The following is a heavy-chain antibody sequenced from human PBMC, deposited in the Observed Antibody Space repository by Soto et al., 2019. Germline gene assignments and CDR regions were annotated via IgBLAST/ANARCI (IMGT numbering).Heavy chain of an antibody. CDR3: TRIDVFDL. CDR1: GFTLSTSA. J-gene: IGHJ3*01. D-gene: IGHD3-22*01. Sequence: GGSLRLSCKVSGFTLSTSAMNWVRQAPGKGLEWVSYINTDGDVRHYADSVKGRFTVSRDNAKNSVYLQMNNVGADDTAVYFCTRIDVFDLWGQGATVTVSS. V-gene: IGHV3-48*01. CDR2: INTDGDVR.